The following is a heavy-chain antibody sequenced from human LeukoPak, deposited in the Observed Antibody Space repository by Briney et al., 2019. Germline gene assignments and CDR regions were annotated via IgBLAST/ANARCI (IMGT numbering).Heavy chain of an antibody. J-gene: IGHJ4*02. V-gene: IGHV3-20*04. CDR1: GFTFDDYG. D-gene: IGHD3-10*01. CDR2: INWNGGYT. CDR3: ARGPSGSVPLYFDY. Sequence: RGSLRLSCAASGFTFDDYGMTWVRQAPGKGLEWVSGINWNGGYTHYADSVKGRFIISRDNAKNSMYVQMTSLRADDTALYYCARGPSGSVPLYFDYWGQGTLVTVSS.